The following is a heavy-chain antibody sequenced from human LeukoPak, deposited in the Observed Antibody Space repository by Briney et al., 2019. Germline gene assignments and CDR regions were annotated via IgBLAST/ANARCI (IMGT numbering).Heavy chain of an antibody. D-gene: IGHD3-3*01. CDR2: ISSSSSTI. V-gene: IGHV3-48*01. Sequence: GGSLRLSCAASGFTFSSYSMNWVRQAPGKGLEWVSYISSSSSTIYYADSVKGRFTISRDNSKNTLYLQMNSLRAEDTAVYYCARDGDSEIGYDFWSGCPDYWGQGTLVTVSS. J-gene: IGHJ4*02. CDR1: GFTFSSYS. CDR3: ARDGDSEIGYDFWSGCPDY.